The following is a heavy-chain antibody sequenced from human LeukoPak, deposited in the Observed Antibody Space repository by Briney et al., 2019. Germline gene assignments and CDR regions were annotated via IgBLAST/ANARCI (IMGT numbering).Heavy chain of an antibody. V-gene: IGHV3-23*01. CDR2: ISGSGGST. CDR3: AKDSYPGIAVAGVMYYFDY. J-gene: IGHJ4*02. CDR1: GFTFSSYA. D-gene: IGHD6-19*01. Sequence: PGGSLRLSCAASGFTFSSYAMSWVRQAPGKGLEWVSAISGSGGSTYYADSVKGRFTISRDNSKNTLHLQMNSLRAEDTAVYYCAKDSYPGIAVAGVMYYFDYWGQGTLVTVSS.